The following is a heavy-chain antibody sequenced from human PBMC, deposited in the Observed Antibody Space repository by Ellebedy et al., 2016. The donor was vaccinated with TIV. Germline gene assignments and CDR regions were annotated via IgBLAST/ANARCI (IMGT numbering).Heavy chain of an antibody. Sequence: GESLKISCSGSGFTFSTYAMHWVRQAPGKGLEYVSSIDNNGGSASYSDSVRGRFTISRDNSKNTLYLQLSSLRAEDTAVYYCVKDVAWDFDYWGQGTLVTVSS. D-gene: IGHD5-12*01. V-gene: IGHV3-64D*09. J-gene: IGHJ4*02. CDR2: IDNNGGSA. CDR3: VKDVAWDFDY. CDR1: GFTFSTYA.